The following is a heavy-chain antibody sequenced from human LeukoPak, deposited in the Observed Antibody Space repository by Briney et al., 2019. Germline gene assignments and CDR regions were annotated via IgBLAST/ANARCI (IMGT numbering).Heavy chain of an antibody. Sequence: GGSLRLSCAASGFTFSSYSMNWVRQAPGEGLEWISYISFSSSTIYYVDSVKGRFTISRDNGKNSLYLQMDSLRAEDTAVYYCARDRPGDSHFDYWGQGALVTVSS. J-gene: IGHJ4*01. CDR3: ARDRPGDSHFDY. D-gene: IGHD2-21*01. V-gene: IGHV3-48*01. CDR2: ISFSSSTI. CDR1: GFTFSSYS.